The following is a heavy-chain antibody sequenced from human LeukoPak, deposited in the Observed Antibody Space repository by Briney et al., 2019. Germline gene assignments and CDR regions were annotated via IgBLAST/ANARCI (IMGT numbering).Heavy chain of an antibody. J-gene: IGHJ4*02. Sequence: GASVRVSCKASGYTFNNYGFSWVRQAPGPGLEWMGGILPKFGTAHYAQKFQGRVTLTTDESTSTAYMEMSSLRSDDTGVDYCARDDSDIVASDHWGQGTRVTVSS. CDR2: ILPKFGTA. CDR3: ARDDSDIVASDH. D-gene: IGHD2-21*01. CDR1: GYTFNNYG. V-gene: IGHV1-69*05.